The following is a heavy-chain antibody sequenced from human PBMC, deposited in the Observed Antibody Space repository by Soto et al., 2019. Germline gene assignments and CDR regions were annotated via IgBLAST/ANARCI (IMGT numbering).Heavy chain of an antibody. CDR3: AIMVSRYDDYMDV. D-gene: IGHD2-8*01. J-gene: IGHJ6*03. Sequence: PGGSLRLSCAASGFTFSSYGMHWVRQAPGKGLEWVAVISYDGSNKYYADSVKGRFTISRDNSKNTLYLQMNSLRAEDTAVYYCAIMVSRYDDYMDVWGKGTTVTVSS. V-gene: IGHV3-30*03. CDR2: ISYDGSNK. CDR1: GFTFSSYG.